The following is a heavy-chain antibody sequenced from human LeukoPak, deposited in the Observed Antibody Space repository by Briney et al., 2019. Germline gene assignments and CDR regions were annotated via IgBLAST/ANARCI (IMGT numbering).Heavy chain of an antibody. V-gene: IGHV3-7*05. D-gene: IGHD2-2*01. CDR2: IQPDGNKK. CDR1: GFTFSSYW. J-gene: IGHJ5*02. CDR3: ARVVPAVTNRFDP. Sequence: PGGSLRRSCAASGFTFSSYWMHWVRQAPGKGLEWVANIQPDGNKKYCVDSVKGRFTISRDNAKNSLFLQMNSLRAEDTAVYYCARVVPAVTNRFDPWGQGTLVTVSS.